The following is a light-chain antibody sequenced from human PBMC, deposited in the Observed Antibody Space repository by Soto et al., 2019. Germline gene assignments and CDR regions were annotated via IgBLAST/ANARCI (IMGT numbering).Light chain of an antibody. CDR1: QYINNY. CDR3: QQSYSTPPYT. Sequence: DIQMTQSPSSLSTSVGDRVTITCRASQYINNYLNWYQQKPGKAPKLLIFAAYNLQSGVPSRFSGSGSGTDFTFTIISLQPEDFATYYCQQSYSTPPYTFGQGTKLDMK. V-gene: IGKV1-39*01. CDR2: AAY. J-gene: IGKJ2*01.